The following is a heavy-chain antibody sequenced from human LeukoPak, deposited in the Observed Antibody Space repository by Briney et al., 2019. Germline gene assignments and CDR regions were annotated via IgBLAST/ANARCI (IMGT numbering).Heavy chain of an antibody. D-gene: IGHD2-15*01. CDR3: AGGYCSGGSCYFDY. CDR2: IIPIFGTA. Sequence: ASVEVSCKASGGTFSSYAISWVRQAPGQGLEWMGGIIPIFGTANYAQKFQGRVTITTDESTSTAYMELSSLRSEDTAVYYCAGGYCSGGSCYFDYWGQGALVTVSS. CDR1: GGTFSSYA. V-gene: IGHV1-69*05. J-gene: IGHJ4*02.